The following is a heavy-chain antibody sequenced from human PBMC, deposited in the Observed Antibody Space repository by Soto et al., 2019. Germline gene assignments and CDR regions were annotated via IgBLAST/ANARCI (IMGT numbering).Heavy chain of an antibody. CDR3: ARAREYYYGSGSVYYFDY. CDR2: IIPIFGTA. Sequence: QVQLVQSGAEVKKPGSSVKVSCKASGGTFRSYAISWVRQAPGQGLEWMGGIIPIFGTANYAQKFQGRVTITADESTGPAYRELSSPRSEDTAVYYCARAREYYYGSGSVYYFDYWGQGTLVTVA. CDR1: GGTFRSYA. J-gene: IGHJ4*02. D-gene: IGHD3-10*01. V-gene: IGHV1-69*01.